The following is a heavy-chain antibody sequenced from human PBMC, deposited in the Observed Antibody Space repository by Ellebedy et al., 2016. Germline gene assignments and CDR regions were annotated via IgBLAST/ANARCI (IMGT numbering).Heavy chain of an antibody. D-gene: IGHD6-13*01. V-gene: IGHV3-9*01. CDR3: ARDAPAGTGFLDY. Sequence: SLKISXAASGFTFDDYAMHWVRQAPGKGLEWVSGISWNSGSIGYADSAKGRFTISRDNSKNTLYLQMNSLRAEDTAVYYCARDAPAGTGFLDYWGQGTLVTVSS. CDR2: ISWNSGSI. J-gene: IGHJ4*02. CDR1: GFTFDDYA.